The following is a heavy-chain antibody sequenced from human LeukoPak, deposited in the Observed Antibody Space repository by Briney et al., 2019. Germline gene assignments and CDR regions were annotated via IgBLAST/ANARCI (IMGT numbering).Heavy chain of an antibody. CDR1: LYTLTSYG. V-gene: IGHV1-18*01. J-gene: IGHJ4*02. CDR3: ARQVDTAMALPDY. CDR2: ISAYNGNT. D-gene: IGHD5-18*01. Sequence: GASVKVSRKASLYTLTSYGISWVRRAPGQRLEWMGWISAYNGNTNYAQKLQGRVTMTTDTSTSTAYMELRSLRSDDTAIYYCARQVDTAMALPDYWGQGTLVTVSS.